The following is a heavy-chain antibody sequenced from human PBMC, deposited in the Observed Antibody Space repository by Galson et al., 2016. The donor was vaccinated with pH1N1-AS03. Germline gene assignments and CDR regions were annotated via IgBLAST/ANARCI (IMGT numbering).Heavy chain of an antibody. CDR3: ARGPVSYSNYWFPPPDY. CDR1: GFTFSSYA. CDR2: ISGNGVST. Sequence: SLRLSCAAAGFTFSSYAMYWVRRAPGKGLEYVSAISGNGVSTYYANSVKGRFTISRDNSKNTLYLQMGSLRAEDMAVYYCARGPVSYSNYWFPPPDYWGQGTLVTVSP. V-gene: IGHV3-64*01. D-gene: IGHD6-13*01. J-gene: IGHJ4*02.